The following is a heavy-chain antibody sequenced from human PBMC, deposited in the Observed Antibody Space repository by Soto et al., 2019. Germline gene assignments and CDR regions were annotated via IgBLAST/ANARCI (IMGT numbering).Heavy chain of an antibody. J-gene: IGHJ4*02. CDR3: ATSFVEMATITPSFDY. Sequence: QVQLVQSGAEVKKPGSSVKVSCKASGGTFSSYTISWVRQAPGQGLEWMGRIIPILGIANYAQKFQGRVTITADKSTSTADMELSSLRSEDTAVYYCATSFVEMATITPSFDYWGQGTLVTVSS. V-gene: IGHV1-69*02. D-gene: IGHD5-12*01. CDR1: GGTFSSYT. CDR2: IIPILGIA.